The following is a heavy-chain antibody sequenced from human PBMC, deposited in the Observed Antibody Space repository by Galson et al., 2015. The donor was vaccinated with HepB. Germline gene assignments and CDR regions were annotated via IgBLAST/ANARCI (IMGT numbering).Heavy chain of an antibody. J-gene: IGHJ6*02. D-gene: IGHD3-3*01. CDR1: GFTFSSYS. CDR2: ISSSSSYI. V-gene: IGHV3-21*01. CDR3: ARADYDFWSGYSYYYYGMDV. Sequence: SLRLSCAASGFTFSSYSMNWVRQAPGKGLEWVSSISSSSSYIYYADSVKGRFTISRDNAKSSLYLQMNSLRAEDTAVYYCARADYDFWSGYSYYYYGMDVWGQGTTVTVSS.